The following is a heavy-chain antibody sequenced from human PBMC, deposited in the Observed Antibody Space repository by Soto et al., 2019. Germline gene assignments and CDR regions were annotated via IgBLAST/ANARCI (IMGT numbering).Heavy chain of an antibody. CDR2: IYYTGST. J-gene: IGHJ4*02. V-gene: IGHV4-61*01. CDR3: ARGHPGSFHFDY. Sequence: TSETQSVTSSVSGGYVSSGSDYWSWIQQPPGKGLEWIGYIYYTGSTNYNPSLKSRVTISLDTSKNQCSLKLSSVTAADTAVYFCARGHPGSFHFDYWGQGTLVTVSS. D-gene: IGHD1-26*01. CDR1: GGYVSSGSDY.